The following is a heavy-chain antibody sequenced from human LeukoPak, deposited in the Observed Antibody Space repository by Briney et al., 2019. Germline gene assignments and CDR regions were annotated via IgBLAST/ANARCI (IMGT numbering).Heavy chain of an antibody. J-gene: IGHJ3*02. D-gene: IGHD3-22*01. CDR1: GYILTNNW. Sequence: GESLKISCKVSGYILTNNWIGWVRQVPGKGLEWMGLIYPGNSDTKYSPSFQGQVTISADKSISTAYLQWSSLKASDTAMYYCARHASGYYHSSRAFDIWGQGTMVTVSS. CDR2: IYPGNSDT. V-gene: IGHV5-51*01. CDR3: ARHASGYYHSSRAFDI.